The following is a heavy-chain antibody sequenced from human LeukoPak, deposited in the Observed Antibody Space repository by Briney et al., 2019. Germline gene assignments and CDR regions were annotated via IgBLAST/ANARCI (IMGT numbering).Heavy chain of an antibody. V-gene: IGHV3-21*01. CDR3: ARAKDRFIAVPDY. CDR1: GFTFSSYS. D-gene: IGHD6-19*01. J-gene: IGHJ4*02. Sequence: PGGSLRLSCAASGFTFSSYSMNWVRQAPGEGLEWVSSISSSSSYIYYADSVKGRFTISRDNAKNSLYLQMNSLRAEDTAVYYCARAKDRFIAVPDYWGQGTLVTVSS. CDR2: ISSSSSYI.